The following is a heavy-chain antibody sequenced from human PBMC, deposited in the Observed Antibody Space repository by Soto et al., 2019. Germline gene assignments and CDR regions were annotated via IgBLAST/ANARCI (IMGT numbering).Heavy chain of an antibody. CDR2: ISYDGSNK. V-gene: IGHV3-30*18. D-gene: IGHD2-2*01. Sequence: PGGSLRLSCAASGFSFSSYGMHWLRQAAGKGLEWVAVISYDGSNKYYADSVRGRSTISRDNSKNTLYLQMNSLRPEDTAVFYCAKERMEQYQLLPFFDYWGQGTLVTVSS. J-gene: IGHJ4*02. CDR3: AKERMEQYQLLPFFDY. CDR1: GFSFSSYG.